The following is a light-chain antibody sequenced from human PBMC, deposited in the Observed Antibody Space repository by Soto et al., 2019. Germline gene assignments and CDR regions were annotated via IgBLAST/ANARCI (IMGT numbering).Light chain of an antibody. J-gene: IGKJ4*01. CDR1: QSVSSY. Sequence: EIVLTQSPATLSLSPEERATLSCRASQSVSSYLAWYQQKPGQAPRLLIYDASNRATGIPARFSGSGSGTDFTLTISSLAPEDFAVYYCQQYNNWPLTFGGGTKVDIK. CDR2: DAS. CDR3: QQYNNWPLT. V-gene: IGKV3-11*01.